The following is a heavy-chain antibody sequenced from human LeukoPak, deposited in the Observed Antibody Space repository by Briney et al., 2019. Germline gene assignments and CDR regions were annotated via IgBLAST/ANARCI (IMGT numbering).Heavy chain of an antibody. J-gene: IGHJ4*02. D-gene: IGHD3-22*01. V-gene: IGHV3-48*01. CDR1: GFTFSSYS. CDR3: ARGLHSRLYDSSVYYPY. CDR2: ISSSSSTI. Sequence: GGSLRLSCAASGFTFSSYSMNWVRQAPGKGVEWVSYISSSSSTIYYADSVKGRFTVSRDNAKNSLYLQMNSLRAEDTAIYYCARGLHSRLYDSSVYYPYWGQGTLVTVSS.